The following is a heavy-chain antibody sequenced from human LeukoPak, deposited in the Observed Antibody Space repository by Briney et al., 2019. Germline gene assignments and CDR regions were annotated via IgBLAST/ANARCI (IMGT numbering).Heavy chain of an antibody. V-gene: IGHV4-59*12. J-gene: IGHJ5*02. CDR2: IYYSGST. D-gene: IGHD3-22*01. Sequence: SETLSLTCTVSGGSISSYYWSWIRQPPGKGLEWIGYIYYSGSTNYNPSLKSRVTISVDTSKNQFSLKLSSVTAADTAVYYCARRRPTMIVVVITRKGGFDPWGQGTLVTVSS. CDR1: GGSISSYY. CDR3: ARRRPTMIVVVITRKGGFDP.